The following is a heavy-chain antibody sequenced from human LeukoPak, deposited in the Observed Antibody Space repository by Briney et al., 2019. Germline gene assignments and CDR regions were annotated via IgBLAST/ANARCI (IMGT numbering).Heavy chain of an antibody. J-gene: IGHJ4*02. V-gene: IGHV1-69*05. D-gene: IGHD2-2*01. CDR2: IIPIFGTA. CDR1: GGTFSSYA. CDR3: ARSLRLVGYCSSSSCFYFDY. Sequence: SVKVSCKASGGTFSSYAISWVRQAPGQGLEWMGGIIPIFGTANYAQKLQGRVTMTTDISTSTAYMELRSLGSDDTAIYFCARSLRLVGYCSSSSCFYFDYWGQGTLVTVSS.